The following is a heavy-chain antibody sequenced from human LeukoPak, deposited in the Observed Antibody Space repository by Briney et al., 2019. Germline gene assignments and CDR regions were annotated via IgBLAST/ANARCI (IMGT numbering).Heavy chain of an antibody. CDR2: IYYSGST. Sequence: SETLSLTCTVSGGSISSYYWSWIRQPPGKGLEWIGYIYYSGSTNYNPSLKSRVTISVDTSKNQFSLKLSSVTAADTAVYYCARRRTVVGDLDYWGQGTLVTVSS. D-gene: IGHD1-26*01. V-gene: IGHV4-59*12. CDR1: GGSISSYY. CDR3: ARRRTVVGDLDY. J-gene: IGHJ4*02.